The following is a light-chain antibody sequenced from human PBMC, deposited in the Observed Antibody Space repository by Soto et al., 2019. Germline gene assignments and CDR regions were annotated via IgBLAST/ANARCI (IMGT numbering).Light chain of an antibody. J-gene: IGKJ5*01. V-gene: IGKV3-11*01. Sequence: EIVLTQSPGTLSLSPGERATLSCRASQSVSSNLAWYRQKPGQAPRLLIYDASNRATGVPARLSGSGSGTDFTLTINSLEPEDFAVYYCQQRDNWPITFGQGTRLEIK. CDR2: DAS. CDR3: QQRDNWPIT. CDR1: QSVSSN.